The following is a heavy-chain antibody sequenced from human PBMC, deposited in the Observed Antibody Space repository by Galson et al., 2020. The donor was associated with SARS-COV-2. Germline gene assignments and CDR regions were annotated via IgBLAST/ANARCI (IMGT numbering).Heavy chain of an antibody. CDR2: FHYSGTT. CDR3: ARFVGYYDSSGYYPYLDS. Sequence: ASETLSLTCTVSGASISSGGFHWGWIRQPPGKGLECIGSFHYSGTTNSNPSPKSRVTISVDTSINQFALKLNSVTATDTAVYYCARFVGYYDSSGYYPYLDSWGQGTLVTVSS. CDR1: GASISSGGFH. J-gene: IGHJ4*02. V-gene: IGHV4-39*01. D-gene: IGHD3-22*01.